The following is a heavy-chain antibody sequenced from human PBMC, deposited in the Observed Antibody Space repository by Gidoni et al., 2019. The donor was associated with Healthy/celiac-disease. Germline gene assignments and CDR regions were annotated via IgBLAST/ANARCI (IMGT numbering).Heavy chain of an antibody. CDR2: ISSSSSYI. V-gene: IGHV3-21*01. Sequence: EVQLVESGGGLVKPGGSLRLSCSASGFTFSSYSMNWVRQAPGKGLEWGSSISSSSSYIYYADSVKGRFTISRDNAKNSLYLQMNSLRAEDTAVYYCARVVGGAPYYYGMDVWGQGTTVTVSS. J-gene: IGHJ6*02. CDR3: ARVVGGAPYYYGMDV. D-gene: IGHD2-15*01. CDR1: GFTFSSYS.